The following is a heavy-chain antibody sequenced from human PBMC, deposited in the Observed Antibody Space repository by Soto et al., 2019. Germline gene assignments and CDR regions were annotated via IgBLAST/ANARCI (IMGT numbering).Heavy chain of an antibody. J-gene: IGHJ4*02. CDR3: ARDFSGSRSAARHYYFDY. Sequence: GGSLRLSCAASGFTFSSYSMNWVRQAPGKGLEWVSSISSSSSYIYYADSVKGRFTISRDNAKNSLYLQMNSLRAEDTAVYYCARDFSGSRSAARHYYFDYWGQGTLVTVSS. CDR2: ISSSSSYI. V-gene: IGHV3-21*01. CDR1: GFTFSSYS. D-gene: IGHD6-6*01.